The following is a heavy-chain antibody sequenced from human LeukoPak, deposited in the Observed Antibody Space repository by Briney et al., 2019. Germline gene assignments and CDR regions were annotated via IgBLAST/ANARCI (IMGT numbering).Heavy chain of an antibody. D-gene: IGHD2-8*01. CDR2: ISGSGDST. V-gene: IGHV3-23*01. Sequence: AGGSLRLSCAASGFTFTSYDVNWVRQAPGKGLEWVSGISGSGDSTYYADSVRGRFTISRDNSKNTLFLQISSLRVEDTALYYCAILHHYAKWGQGTLVTVSS. CDR3: AILHHYAK. J-gene: IGHJ3*01. CDR1: GFTFTSYD.